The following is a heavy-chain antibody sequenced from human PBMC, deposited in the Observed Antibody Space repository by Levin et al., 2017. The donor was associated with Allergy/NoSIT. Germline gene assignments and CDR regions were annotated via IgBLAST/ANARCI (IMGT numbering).Heavy chain of an antibody. V-gene: IGHV4-34*01. J-gene: IGHJ4*02. Sequence: PSETLSLTCAVYGESFSGHYWTWIRQPPGKGLEWIGESNHSGSTKYNPSLKSRVTISVDTSKNQFSLKVTTVTAADTAVYYCARGSSGYQRLDYWGQGTLVTVSS. CDR2: SNHSGST. D-gene: IGHD3-22*01. CDR1: GESFSGHY. CDR3: ARGSSGYQRLDY.